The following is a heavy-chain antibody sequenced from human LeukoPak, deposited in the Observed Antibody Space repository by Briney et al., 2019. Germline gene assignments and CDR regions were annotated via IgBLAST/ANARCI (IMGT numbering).Heavy chain of an antibody. CDR1: EFTFSSYA. CDR3: ARGYPAVGFDY. V-gene: IGHV3-33*08. CDR2: IWYDGSNK. Sequence: GGSLRLSCAASEFTFSSYAMSWVRQAPGKGLEWVAVIWYDGSNKYYADSVKGRFTISRDNSKNTLYLQMNSLRAEDTAVYYCARGYPAVGFDYWGQGTLVTVSS. D-gene: IGHD2-15*01. J-gene: IGHJ4*02.